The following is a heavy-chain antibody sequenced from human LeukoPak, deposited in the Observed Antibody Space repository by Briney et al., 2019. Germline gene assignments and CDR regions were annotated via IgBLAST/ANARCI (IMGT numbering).Heavy chain of an antibody. CDR3: ARLAGHSGSYSGPFDY. J-gene: IGHJ4*02. V-gene: IGHV1-2*06. D-gene: IGHD1-26*01. CDR1: GYTFTGYY. Sequence: APVKVSCKASGYTFTGYYMHWVRQAPGQGLEWMGRINPNSGGTNYAQKFQGRVTMTRDTSISTAYMELSRLRSDDTAVYYCARLAGHSGSYSGPFDYWGQGTLVTVSS. CDR2: INPNSGGT.